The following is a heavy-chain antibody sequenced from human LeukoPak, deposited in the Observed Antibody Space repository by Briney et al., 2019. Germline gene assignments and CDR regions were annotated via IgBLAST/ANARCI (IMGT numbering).Heavy chain of an antibody. D-gene: IGHD1-26*01. CDR1: GGSISSSSYY. CDR3: ARGQGGSPYYFDY. J-gene: IGHJ4*02. CDR2: IYYSGST. V-gene: IGHV4-39*07. Sequence: PSETLSLTCTVSGGSISSSSYYWGWIRQPPGKGLEWIGSIYYSGSTYYNPSLKSRVTISVDTSKNQFSLKLSSVTAADTAVYYCARGQGGSPYYFDYWGQGTLVTVSS.